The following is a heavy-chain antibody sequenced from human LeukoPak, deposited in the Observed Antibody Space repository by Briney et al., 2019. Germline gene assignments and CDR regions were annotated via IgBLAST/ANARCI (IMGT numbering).Heavy chain of an antibody. V-gene: IGHV3-23*01. CDR1: GGSISSNN. CDR2: ISGSGGNT. CDR3: AKGRNEDGDAALNY. D-gene: IGHD4-17*01. Sequence: ETLSLTCTVSGGSISSNNYWGWIRQAPGKGLEWVSSISGSGGNTFYADSVKGRFTISRDNSKNTLYLQMNSLRAEDTAAYHCAKGRNEDGDAALNYWGQGTLVTVSS. J-gene: IGHJ4*02.